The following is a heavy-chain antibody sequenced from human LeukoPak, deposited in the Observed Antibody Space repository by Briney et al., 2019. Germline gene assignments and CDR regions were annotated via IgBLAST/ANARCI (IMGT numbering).Heavy chain of an antibody. D-gene: IGHD3-16*01. CDR3: VVGGAGGGYFPN. V-gene: IGHV3-7*01. J-gene: IGHJ1*01. Sequence: GGSVRLPCAGSDLSCSSVTMSGVRQTERKGLDWVAKMKEDGSDEKYVGSVKGRFTISRDNAKNSLYLQMNSLRHEDTAVYFCVVGGAGGGYFPNWGQGSLVIVSS. CDR1: DLSCSSVT. CDR2: MKEDGSDE.